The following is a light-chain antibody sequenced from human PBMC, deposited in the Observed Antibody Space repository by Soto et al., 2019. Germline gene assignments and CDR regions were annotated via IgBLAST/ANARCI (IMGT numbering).Light chain of an antibody. Sequence: QSVLTQPASVSGSPGQSIAISCTGTSGDVGAYDYVSWYQHHPDKAPKLMIYEVSNRPSGVSDRFSGSKSVYTATLTISGLQAEEEADYYCASHTTSDTRVFGTGTKVTV. CDR2: EVS. J-gene: IGLJ1*01. CDR3: ASHTTSDTRV. V-gene: IGLV2-14*01. CDR1: SGDVGAYDY.